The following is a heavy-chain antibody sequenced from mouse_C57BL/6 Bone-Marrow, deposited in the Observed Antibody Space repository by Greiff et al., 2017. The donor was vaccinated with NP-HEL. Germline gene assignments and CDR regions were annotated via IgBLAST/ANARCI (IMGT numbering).Heavy chain of an antibody. CDR3: ARSPDPYGSSYDWYFDV. D-gene: IGHD1-1*01. V-gene: IGHV1-69*01. Sequence: VQLQQPGAELVMPGASVKLSCKASGYTFTSYWMHWVKQRPGQGLEWIGEIDPSDSYTNYNQKFKGKSTLTVDKSSSTAYMQLSRLTSEDSAVYYCARSPDPYGSSYDWYFDVWGTGTTVTVSS. CDR1: GYTFTSYW. CDR2: IDPSDSYT. J-gene: IGHJ1*03.